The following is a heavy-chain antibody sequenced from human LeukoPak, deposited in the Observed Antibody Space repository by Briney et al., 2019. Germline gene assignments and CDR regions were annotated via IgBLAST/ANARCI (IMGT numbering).Heavy chain of an antibody. Sequence: SVKVSCKASGATFINFPFSWVRQAPGQGLEWMGRIIPVIGTGNYAQKFQGRITITADETTSTAYMELSSLRLEDTAVYYCVRMYSSSYFDSWGQGTQVTVSS. J-gene: IGHJ4*02. CDR2: IIPVIGTG. D-gene: IGHD6-19*01. CDR1: GATFINFP. CDR3: VRMYSSSYFDS. V-gene: IGHV1-69*11.